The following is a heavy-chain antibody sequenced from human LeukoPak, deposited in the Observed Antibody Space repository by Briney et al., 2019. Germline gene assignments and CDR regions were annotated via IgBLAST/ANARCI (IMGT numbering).Heavy chain of an antibody. CDR3: TTGLLWFGESTDY. J-gene: IGHJ4*02. Sequence: GGSLRLSCAASGFTFSNAWMSWVRQAPGKGLEWVSRIKSKTDGGTPDYAAPVKGRFTISRDDSKNTLYLQMNSLKTEDTAVYYCTTGLLWFGESTDYWGQGTLVTVSS. D-gene: IGHD3-10*01. CDR1: GFTFSNAW. CDR2: IKSKTDGGTP. V-gene: IGHV3-15*01.